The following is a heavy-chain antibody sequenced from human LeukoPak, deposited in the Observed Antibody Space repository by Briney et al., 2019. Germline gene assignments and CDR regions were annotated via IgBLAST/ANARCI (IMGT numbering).Heavy chain of an antibody. CDR1: GGTFSSYA. D-gene: IGHD5-18*01. J-gene: IGHJ6*02. CDR3: ARVGYSYGKYYYYGMNV. Sequence: SVKVSCKASGGTFSSYAISWVRQAPGQGLEWMGGIIPIFGTASYAQKFQGRVTITADESTSTAYMELSSLRSEDTAVYYCARVGYSYGKYYYYGMNVWGQGTTVTVSS. V-gene: IGHV1-69*13. CDR2: IIPIFGTA.